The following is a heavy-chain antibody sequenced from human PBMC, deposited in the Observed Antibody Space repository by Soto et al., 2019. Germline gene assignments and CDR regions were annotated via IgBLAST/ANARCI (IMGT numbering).Heavy chain of an antibody. CDR3: AKDHDEDFGYDLDYFNY. V-gene: IGHV3-9*01. D-gene: IGHD5-12*01. CDR1: GFTFNNYA. CDR2: ISWEGGSI. Sequence: EVQLVESGGDLVQPGRSLRLSRSASGFTFNNYAMHWVRQAPGKGLEWVSGISWEGGSIGYADSVKGRFTISRDNAKNSLYLEMNSLRSEDTALYYCAKDHDEDFGYDLDYFNYWGQGTLVTVSS. J-gene: IGHJ4*02.